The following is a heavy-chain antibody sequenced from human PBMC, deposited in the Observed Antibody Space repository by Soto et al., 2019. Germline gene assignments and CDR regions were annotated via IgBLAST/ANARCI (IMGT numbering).Heavy chain of an antibody. V-gene: IGHV3-30*18. CDR2: ISYDGSNK. CDR1: GFTFSSYG. D-gene: IGHD2-21*02. J-gene: IGHJ3*02. CDR3: AKDLMSAYCGGDCYWGAAFDI. Sequence: GSLRLSCAASGFTFSSYGMHWVRQAPGKGLEWVAVISYDGSNKYYADSVKGRFTISRDNSKNTLYLQMNSLRAEDTAVYYCAKDLMSAYCGGDCYWGAAFDIWGQGTMVTVSS.